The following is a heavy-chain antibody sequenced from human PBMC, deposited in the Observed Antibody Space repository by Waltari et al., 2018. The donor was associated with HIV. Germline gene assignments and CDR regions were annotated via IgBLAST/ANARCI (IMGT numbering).Heavy chain of an antibody. Sequence: QVQLQQWGAGLLKPSATLSLTCAVYGASFSGSYLTWIRQPPGKGLEWIGEINHRGSTNYNPSLKSRVTISVDTSKNQFSLKLSSVTAADTAVYYCARGSIVLVPAATNYFDYWGQGTLVTVSS. V-gene: IGHV4-34*01. CDR2: INHRGST. D-gene: IGHD2-2*01. J-gene: IGHJ4*02. CDR1: GASFSGSY. CDR3: ARGSIVLVPAATNYFDY.